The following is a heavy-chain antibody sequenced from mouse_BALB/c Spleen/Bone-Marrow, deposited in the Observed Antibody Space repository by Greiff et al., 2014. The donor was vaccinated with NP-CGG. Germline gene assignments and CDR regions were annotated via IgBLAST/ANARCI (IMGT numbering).Heavy chain of an antibody. D-gene: IGHD2-4*01. V-gene: IGHV1-7*01. J-gene: IGHJ2*01. Sequence: VQLQESGAELAKPGASAKMSCKASGYTFTNYWMHWVKQRPGQGLEWIGYINLSTGYTEYNQKFKDKATLTADKSSSTAYMQLSSLTSEDSAVYYCARDDYDDYWGQGTTLTVSS. CDR1: GYTFTNYW. CDR3: ARDDYDDY. CDR2: INLSTGYT.